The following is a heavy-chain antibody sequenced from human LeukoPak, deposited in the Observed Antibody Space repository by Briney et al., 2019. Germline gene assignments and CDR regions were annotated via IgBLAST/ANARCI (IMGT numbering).Heavy chain of an antibody. Sequence: GSSVKVSCKASGGPFSSYAISWVRQAPGQGLEWMGGIIPIFGTANYAQKFQGRVTITADKSTSTAYMELSSLRSDDTAVYYCARDLGRYCSGGSCHYYSYYMDVWGKGTTVTVSS. CDR2: IIPIFGTA. CDR1: GGPFSSYA. J-gene: IGHJ6*03. V-gene: IGHV1-69*06. D-gene: IGHD2-15*01. CDR3: ARDLGRYCSGGSCHYYSYYMDV.